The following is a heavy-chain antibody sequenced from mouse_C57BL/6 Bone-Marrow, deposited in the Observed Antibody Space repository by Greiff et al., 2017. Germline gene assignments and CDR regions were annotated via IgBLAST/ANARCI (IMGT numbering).Heavy chain of an antibody. CDR1: GFSLTSYG. D-gene: IGHD2-4*01. Sequence: VKLMESGPGLVAPSQSLSITCTVSGFSLTSYGVHWVRQPPGKGLEWLVVIWSDGSTTYNSALKSRLSISKDNSKSQVFLKMNSLQTDDTAMYCGARQNYDDYDAMDYWGQGTSVTVSS. J-gene: IGHJ4*01. CDR3: ARQNYDDYDAMDY. CDR2: IWSDGST. V-gene: IGHV2-6-1*01.